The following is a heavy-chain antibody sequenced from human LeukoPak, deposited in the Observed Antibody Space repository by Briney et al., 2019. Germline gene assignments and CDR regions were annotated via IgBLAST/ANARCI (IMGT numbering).Heavy chain of an antibody. J-gene: IGHJ4*02. D-gene: IGHD2-2*01. CDR3: AKEQRYCSSARCHDFDY. CDR1: GFTFSNYG. CDR2: TSYGESNK. Sequence: PGRSLRLSCAASGFTFSNYGMHWVRQAPGKGLEWVAVTSYGESNKYYADSVKGRFTISRDNSKNMLYLQMNSLRPDDTAVYYCAKEQRYCSSARCHDFDYWGQGTLVTVSS. V-gene: IGHV3-30*18.